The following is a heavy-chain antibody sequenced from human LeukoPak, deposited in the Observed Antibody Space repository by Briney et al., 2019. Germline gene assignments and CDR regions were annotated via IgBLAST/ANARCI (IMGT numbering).Heavy chain of an antibody. V-gene: IGHV3-33*01. CDR1: GFTLRRYG. Sequence: GRSLRLSCAACGFTLRRYGMHWVRQAPGKGLEGVAVIWYDGSNKYYADSVKGRFTISRDNSKNTLYLQMNSLRAEDTAVYYCARGGLSSGWLQDYWGQGTLVTVSS. J-gene: IGHJ4*02. CDR3: ARGGLSSGWLQDY. D-gene: IGHD6-19*01. CDR2: IWYDGSNK.